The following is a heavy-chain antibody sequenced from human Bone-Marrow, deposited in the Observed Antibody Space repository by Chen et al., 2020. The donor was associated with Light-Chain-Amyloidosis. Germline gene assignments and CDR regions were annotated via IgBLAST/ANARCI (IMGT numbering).Heavy chain of an antibody. Sequence: EVLLVEVGGALVKPGGSLRLSCAASGFTFSRYSMNWVRQAPGRGLELVSSIDIEGNFVSYADSVKGRFFISRDNAKNSLFLQMSSLGVEDTALYYCAGRLYSDSAAYQPSSFDVWGRGTIVTVSS. J-gene: IGHJ3*01. CDR2: IDIEGNFV. V-gene: IGHV3-21*01. CDR1: GFTFSRYS. D-gene: IGHD3-22*01. CDR3: AGRLYSDSAAYQPSSFDV.